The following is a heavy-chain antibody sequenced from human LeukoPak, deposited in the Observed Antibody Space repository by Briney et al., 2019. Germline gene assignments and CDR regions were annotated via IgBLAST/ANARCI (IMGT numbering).Heavy chain of an antibody. Sequence: PGGSLRLSCAASEFTVSTNYMSWVRQAPGKGLEWVSIIYSTGGKYYTDSVKGRFTISRDNSKHTLYLQMNSLRGEDTAVHYCARGSDGWFAFDYWGQGILVTVSS. CDR2: IYSTGGK. D-gene: IGHD6-19*01. CDR3: ARGSDGWFAFDY. V-gene: IGHV3-66*01. J-gene: IGHJ4*02. CDR1: EFTVSTNY.